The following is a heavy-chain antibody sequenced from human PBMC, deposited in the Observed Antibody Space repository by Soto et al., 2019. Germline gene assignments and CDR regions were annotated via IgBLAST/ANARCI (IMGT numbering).Heavy chain of an antibody. CDR2: ISYDGSNE. CDR1: GFTFSSCG. V-gene: IGHV3-30*03. Sequence: QVQLVESGGGVVQPGRSLRLSCATSGFTFSSCGMHWVRQAPGKGLEWVAVISYDGSNEYYADSVKGRFTISRDNSKNTLYLQMNSLRAEDTAVYYCARDRSSSWSIDCWGQGTLVTVSS. CDR3: ARDRSSSWSIDC. D-gene: IGHD6-13*01. J-gene: IGHJ4*02.